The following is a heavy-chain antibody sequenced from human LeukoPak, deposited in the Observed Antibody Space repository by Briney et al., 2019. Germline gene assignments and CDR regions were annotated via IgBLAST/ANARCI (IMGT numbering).Heavy chain of an antibody. J-gene: IGHJ4*02. CDR3: ASSLALEWLLVDY. D-gene: IGHD3-3*01. V-gene: IGHV4-30-2*01. CDR2: IYHSGST. Sequence: SQTLSLTCTVSGGSISSSGYYWRWIRQPPGKGLEWIGYIYHSGSTYYNPSLKSRVTISVDRSKNQFSLKLSSVTAADTAVYYCASSLALEWLLVDYWGQGTLVTVSS. CDR1: GGSISSSGYY.